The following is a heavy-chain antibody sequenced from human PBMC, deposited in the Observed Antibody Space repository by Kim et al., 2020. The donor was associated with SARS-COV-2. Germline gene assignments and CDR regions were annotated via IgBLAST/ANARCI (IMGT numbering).Heavy chain of an antibody. Sequence: GGSLRLSCAASGFTFSNAWMSWVRQAPGKGLEWVGRIKSKTDGGTTDYAAPVKGRFTISRDDSKNTLYLQMNSLKTEDTAVYYCTTVSRWELLDYYYYGMDVWGQVTTVTVSS. CDR1: GFTFSNAW. CDR2: IKSKTDGGTT. D-gene: IGHD1-26*01. CDR3: TTVSRWELLDYYYYGMDV. J-gene: IGHJ6*02. V-gene: IGHV3-15*01.